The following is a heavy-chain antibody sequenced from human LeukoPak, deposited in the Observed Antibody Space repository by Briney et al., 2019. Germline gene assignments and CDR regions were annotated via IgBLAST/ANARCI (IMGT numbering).Heavy chain of an antibody. CDR2: ISDSGSIT. CDR1: GFAFSSQA. V-gene: IGHV3-23*01. CDR3: AKDARRTSGWYFFDY. J-gene: IGHJ4*02. Sequence: AGGSLTLSCAASGFAFSSQAVGWVRQAPGGGREWVSDISDSGSITYYADSVTGRLTISRDNSKNTLFLQMSSLRAEDTAVYYCAKDARRTSGWYFFDYWGRGTLVTVSS. D-gene: IGHD6-19*01.